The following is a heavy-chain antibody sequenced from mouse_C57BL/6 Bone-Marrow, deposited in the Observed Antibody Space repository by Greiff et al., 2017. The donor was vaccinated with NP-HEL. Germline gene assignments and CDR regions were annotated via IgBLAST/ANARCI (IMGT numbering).Heavy chain of an antibody. Sequence: QVQLQQSGPELVKPGASVKISCTASGSAFSSSWMNWVKQRPGKGLEWIGRIYPGDGDTNYIGKFKGKATLTADKSSSTAYMQLSSLTSEDSAVYFCALYDYGPAYWGQGTLVTVSA. CDR2: IYPGDGDT. V-gene: IGHV1-82*01. J-gene: IGHJ3*01. CDR1: GSAFSSSW. CDR3: ALYDYGPAY. D-gene: IGHD2-4*01.